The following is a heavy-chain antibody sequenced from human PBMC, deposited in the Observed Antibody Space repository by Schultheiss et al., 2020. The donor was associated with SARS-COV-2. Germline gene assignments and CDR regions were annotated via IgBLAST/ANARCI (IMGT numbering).Heavy chain of an antibody. D-gene: IGHD1-7*01. V-gene: IGHV3-23*01. CDR1: GFTFDDYA. CDR2: ISGSGGST. Sequence: GGSLRLSCAASGFTFDDYAMHWVRQAPGKGLEWVSGISGSGGSTYYADSVKGRFTISRDNSKNTLYLQMNSLRAEDTAVYYCASITGTTYNLYYFDYWGQGTLVTVSS. CDR3: ASITGTTYNLYYFDY. J-gene: IGHJ4*02.